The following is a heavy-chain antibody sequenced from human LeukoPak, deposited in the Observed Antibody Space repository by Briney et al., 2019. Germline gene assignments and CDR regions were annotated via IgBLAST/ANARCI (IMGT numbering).Heavy chain of an antibody. J-gene: IGHJ2*01. D-gene: IGHD4-17*01. CDR1: GFTFSSYA. CDR2: ISYDGSNK. CDR3: AKDRGEATVTPGNFDL. Sequence: GGSLRLSCAASGFTFSSYAMHWVRQAPGKGLEWVAVISYDGSNKYYADSVKGRFTISRDNSKNTLYLQMNSLRAEDTAVYYCAKDRGEATVTPGNFDLWGRGTLVTVSS. V-gene: IGHV3-30-3*01.